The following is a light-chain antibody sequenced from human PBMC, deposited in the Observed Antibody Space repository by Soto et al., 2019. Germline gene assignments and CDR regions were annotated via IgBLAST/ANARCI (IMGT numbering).Light chain of an antibody. V-gene: IGKV3D-11*01. CDR1: QGVSSY. Sequence: EIVLTQSPATLSLSPGERATLSCRASQGVSSYLAWYQQKPGQAPRLLIYDASNRATGIPARFSGSGPGTDFTLTIRSLEPEDFAVYYCQQRSNWHPSTFGQGTRLEIK. J-gene: IGKJ5*01. CDR2: DAS. CDR3: QQRSNWHPST.